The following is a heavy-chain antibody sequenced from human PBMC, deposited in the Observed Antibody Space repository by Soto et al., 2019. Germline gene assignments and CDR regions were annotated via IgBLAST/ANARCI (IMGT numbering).Heavy chain of an antibody. CDR1: GGSITSGNSYS. V-gene: IGHV4-30-2*01. Sequence: QLQLQESGSGLVKPSQTLSLTCAVSGGSITSGNSYSWSWIRQPPGKGLEWIGSISHTGCTSYNPSLKSRLTMSVDKSKNQFSLRLSSVTAADMAVYYCARAVAPYFGTWFDPWGQGILVTVSS. D-gene: IGHD3-10*01. J-gene: IGHJ5*02. CDR3: ARAVAPYFGTWFDP. CDR2: ISHTGCT.